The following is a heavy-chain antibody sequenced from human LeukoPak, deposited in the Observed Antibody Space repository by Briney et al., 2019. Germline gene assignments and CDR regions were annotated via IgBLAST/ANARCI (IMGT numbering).Heavy chain of an antibody. CDR2: IYYSGST. D-gene: IGHD3-10*01. V-gene: IGHV4-39*02. CDR1: GGSISSSSYY. CDR3: ARDRRSSGSFSYGMDV. J-gene: IGHJ6*02. Sequence: PSETLSLTCTVSGGSISSSSYYWGWIRQPPGKGLEWIGSIYYSGSTYYNPSLKSRVTISVDTSKNQFSLKVRSVTAADTAVYYCARDRRSSGSFSYGMDVWGRGTTVTVSS.